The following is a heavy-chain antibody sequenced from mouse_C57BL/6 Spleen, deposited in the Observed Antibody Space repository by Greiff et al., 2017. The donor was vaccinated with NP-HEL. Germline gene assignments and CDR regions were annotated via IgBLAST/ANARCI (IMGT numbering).Heavy chain of an antibody. Sequence: EVQRVESEGGLVQPGSSMKLSCTASGFTFSDYYMAWVRQVPEKGLEWVANINYDGSSTYYLDSLKSRFIISRDNAKNILYLQMSSLKSEDTATYYCAREDYGSSYDYYAMDYWGQGTSVTVSS. CDR1: GFTFSDYY. V-gene: IGHV5-16*01. J-gene: IGHJ4*01. D-gene: IGHD1-1*01. CDR3: AREDYGSSYDYYAMDY. CDR2: INYDGSST.